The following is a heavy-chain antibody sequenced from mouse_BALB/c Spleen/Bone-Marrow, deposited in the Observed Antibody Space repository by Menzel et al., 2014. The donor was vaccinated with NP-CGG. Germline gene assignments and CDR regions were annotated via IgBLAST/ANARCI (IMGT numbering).Heavy chain of an antibody. V-gene: IGHV1-69*02. J-gene: IGHJ3*01. Sequence: QVQLQQPGAELVRPGASVKLSCKASGYTFTSYWINWVKQRPGQGLEWIGNIYPSDSYTNYNQKFEDKATLTVDKSSSTAYMQLSSPTSEDSAVYYCTRKDYWGQGTLVTVSA. CDR1: GYTFTSYW. CDR3: TRKDY. CDR2: IYPSDSYT.